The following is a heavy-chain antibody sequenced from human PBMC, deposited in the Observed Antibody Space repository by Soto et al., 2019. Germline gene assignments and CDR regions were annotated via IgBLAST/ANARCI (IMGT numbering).Heavy chain of an antibody. Sequence: PSETLSLTCTVSGGSMSGYYWNWIRQSPGKGLEWIGYMYSSGTTSGTTRYNPSLKSRVSISMDTSKNHFSLSLTSVTAADTALYYCAREYCTAPSCQLDQWGQGTPVT. D-gene: IGHD2-8*02. CDR3: AREYCTAPSCQLDQ. CDR1: GGSMSGYY. J-gene: IGHJ4*02. V-gene: IGHV4-59*01. CDR2: MYSSGTTSGTT.